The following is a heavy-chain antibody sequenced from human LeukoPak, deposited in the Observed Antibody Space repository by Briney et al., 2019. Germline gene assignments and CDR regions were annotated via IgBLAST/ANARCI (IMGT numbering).Heavy chain of an antibody. CDR2: TYYSGST. V-gene: IGHV4-59*01. J-gene: IGHJ4*02. CDR1: GGSISSYY. CDR3: ARIPVDRYCSSTCCYYFDY. Sequence: SETLSLTCTVSGGSISSYYWSWIWQPPGKGLEWIGYTYYSGSTNYNPSLKSRVTISVDTSKNQFSLKLSSVTAADTAVYYCARIPVDRYCSSTCCYYFDYWGQGTLVTVSS. D-gene: IGHD2-2*01.